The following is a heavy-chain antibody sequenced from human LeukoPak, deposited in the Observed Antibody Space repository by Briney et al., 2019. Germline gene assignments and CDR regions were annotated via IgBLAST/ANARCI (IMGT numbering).Heavy chain of an antibody. D-gene: IGHD1-26*01. Sequence: PSETLSLTCTVSGGSISSSNYYWGWIRQPPSEGLEWIGSMYYSGSIFYNPSLKSRVTISVNTSKNQFSLKVTSVTAADTAVYYCARTRVPGSYSPKGPFDYWGQGTLVTVSS. CDR1: GGSISSSNYY. CDR2: MYYSGSI. CDR3: ARTRVPGSYSPKGPFDY. V-gene: IGHV4-39*07. J-gene: IGHJ4*02.